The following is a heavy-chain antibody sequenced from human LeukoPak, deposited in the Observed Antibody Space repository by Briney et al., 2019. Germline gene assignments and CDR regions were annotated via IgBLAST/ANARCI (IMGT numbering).Heavy chain of an antibody. V-gene: IGHV4-34*01. J-gene: IGHJ4*02. CDR3: ARAPSFVTIFGVVIHKGLDY. CDR2: INHSGST. CDR1: GGSFSGYY. Sequence: SETLSLTCAVYGGSFSGYYWSWIRQPPGKGLEWIGEINHSGSTNYNPSLKSRVTISVDTSKNQFSLKLSSVTAADTAVYYCARAPSFVTIFGVVIHKGLDYWGRGTLVTVSS. D-gene: IGHD3-3*01.